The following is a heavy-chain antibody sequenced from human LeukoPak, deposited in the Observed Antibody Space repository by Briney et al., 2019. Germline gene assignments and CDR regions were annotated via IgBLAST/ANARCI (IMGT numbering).Heavy chain of an antibody. J-gene: IGHJ4*02. CDR3: ARGPFSSNYLDY. D-gene: IGHD6-19*01. CDR2: INHSGST. V-gene: IGHV4-34*01. Sequence: SETLSLTCAVYGGSFSGYYWSWIRQPPGKGLERIGEINHSGSTNYNPSLKSRVTISVDTSKNQFSLKLSSVTAADTAVYYCARGPFSSNYLDYWGQGTLVTVSS. CDR1: GGSFSGYY.